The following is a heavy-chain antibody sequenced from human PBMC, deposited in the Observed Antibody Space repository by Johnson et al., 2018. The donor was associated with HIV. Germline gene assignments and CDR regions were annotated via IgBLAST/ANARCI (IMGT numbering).Heavy chain of an antibody. Sequence: VQLVESGGGLVKPGGSLRLSCAASGFTFDDYTMHWVRQAPGKGLEWVSLISWDGGSTYYADSVKGRFTISRDNSKNSLYLQMNSLRTEDTALYYCAKDLTMYSSSSAAFDIWGQGTMVTVSS. CDR2: ISWDGGST. CDR1: GFTFDDYT. D-gene: IGHD6-6*01. CDR3: AKDLTMYSSSSAAFDI. J-gene: IGHJ3*02. V-gene: IGHV3-43*01.